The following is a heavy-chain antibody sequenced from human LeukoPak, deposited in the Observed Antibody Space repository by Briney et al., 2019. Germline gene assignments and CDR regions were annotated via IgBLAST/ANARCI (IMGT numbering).Heavy chain of an antibody. Sequence: SETLSLTCTVSGGSISSYYWSWIRQPPGKGLEWIGYIYYSGSTNYNPSLKSRVTISVDTSKNQFSLKLSSVTAADTAVYYCARGALYCGSTSCLYYYYGMDVWGQGTTVTVSS. J-gene: IGHJ6*02. V-gene: IGHV4-59*01. CDR3: ARGALYCGSTSCLYYYYGMDV. D-gene: IGHD2-2*01. CDR2: IYYSGST. CDR1: GGSISSYY.